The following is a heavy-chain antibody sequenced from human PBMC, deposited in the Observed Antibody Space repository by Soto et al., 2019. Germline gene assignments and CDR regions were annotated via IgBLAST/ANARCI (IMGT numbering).Heavy chain of an antibody. V-gene: IGHV3-21*01. CDR3: AREGARSGFDWLYSNEDWYFDL. J-gene: IGHJ2*01. CDR2: ISSSSSYI. CDR1: GFTFSSYS. Sequence: EVQLVESGGGLVKPGGSLRLSCAASGFTFSSYSMNWVRQAPGKGLEWVSSISSSSSYIYYADSVKGRFTISRDNAKNRLYLQMNSLRAEDTAVYYCAREGARSGFDWLYSNEDWYFDLWGRGTLVTVSS. D-gene: IGHD3-9*01.